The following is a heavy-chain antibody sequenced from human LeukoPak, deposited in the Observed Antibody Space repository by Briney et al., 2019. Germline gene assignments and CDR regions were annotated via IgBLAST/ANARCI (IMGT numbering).Heavy chain of an antibody. V-gene: IGHV1-46*01. CDR1: GYTFTSYY. CDR2: INPSGGST. J-gene: IGHJ4*02. Sequence: GASVKVSCKASGYTFTSYYMHWVRQAPGQGLEWTGIINPSGGSTSYAQKFQGRVTMTRDTSTSTVYMELSSLRSEDTAVYYCARASKEYYYDSSGYYFDYWGQGTLVTVSS. CDR3: ARASKEYYYDSSGYYFDY. D-gene: IGHD3-22*01.